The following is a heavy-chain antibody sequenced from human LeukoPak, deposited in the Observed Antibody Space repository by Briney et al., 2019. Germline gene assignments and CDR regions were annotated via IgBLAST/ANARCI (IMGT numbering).Heavy chain of an antibody. CDR2: ISSSGSTI. J-gene: IGHJ4*02. CDR1: GFTSSSYE. V-gene: IGHV3-48*03. Sequence: PGGSLRLSCAASGFTSSSYETNWVRQSPGKGLEWVSYISSSGSTIYYADSVKGRFTISRDNAKNSLYLQMNSLRAEDTAVYYCARGGYSSGWSLGYWGQGTLVTVSS. CDR3: ARGGYSSGWSLGY. D-gene: IGHD6-19*01.